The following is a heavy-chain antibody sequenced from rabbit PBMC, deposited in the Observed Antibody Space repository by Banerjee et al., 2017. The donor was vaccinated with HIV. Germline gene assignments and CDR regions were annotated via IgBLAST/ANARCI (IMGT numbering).Heavy chain of an antibody. D-gene: IGHD6-1*01. CDR1: GFSFSSSYD. V-gene: IGHV1S45*01. J-gene: IGHJ4*01. CDR2: IYTANNKN. Sequence: QEQLVESGGGLVQPGASLTLTCTASGFSFSSSYDMCWVRQAPGKGLEWIGCIYTANNKNYYASWAKGRFTISKTSSTTVTLQMTSLTAADTATYFCARSVNNAITWGLYLWGPGTLVTVS. CDR3: ARSVNNAITWGLYL.